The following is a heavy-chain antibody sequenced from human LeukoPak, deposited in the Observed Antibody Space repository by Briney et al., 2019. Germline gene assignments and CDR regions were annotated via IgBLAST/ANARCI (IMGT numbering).Heavy chain of an antibody. CDR3: TTGLSSWGFDH. J-gene: IGHJ4*02. V-gene: IGHV3-15*01. Sequence: KAGGSLRLSCAASGFTFNNAWMNWVRQAPGKGLEWVGRIKRKTDGGTTDHAAPVKGRFTISRDDSKNTLYLQMNSLKTEDTAVYYCTTGLSSWGFDHWGQGTLVTVSS. D-gene: IGHD7-27*01. CDR1: GFTFNNAW. CDR2: IKRKTDGGTT.